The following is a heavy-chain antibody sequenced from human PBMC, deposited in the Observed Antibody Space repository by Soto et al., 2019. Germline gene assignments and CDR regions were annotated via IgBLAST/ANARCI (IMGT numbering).Heavy chain of an antibody. V-gene: IGHV1-18*01. CDR2: ISAYNGNT. CDR3: AREADYVWGSYRHDAFDI. J-gene: IGHJ3*02. Sequence: GASVKVSCTASGYTFTSYGISWVRQAPGQGLEWMGWISAYNGNTNYAQKLQGRVTMTTDTSTSTAYMELRSLRSDDTAVYYCAREADYVWGSYRHDAFDIWGQGTMVTVSS. CDR1: GYTFTSYG. D-gene: IGHD3-16*02.